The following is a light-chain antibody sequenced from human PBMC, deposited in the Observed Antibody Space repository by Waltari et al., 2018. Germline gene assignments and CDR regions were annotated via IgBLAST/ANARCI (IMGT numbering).Light chain of an antibody. V-gene: IGLV3-21*03. J-gene: IGLJ3*02. CDR3: QVWDISTDHRWV. CDR2: DGS. Sequence: SYVLSQPPSVSVAPGKTASIPCGGINIVSKSVPWYQQKPGLAPVLVVYDGSGRPSGIPERFSGSNSGNMATLTISRVEPGDEAAYSCQVWDISTDHRWVFGGGTKLTVL. CDR1: NIVSKS.